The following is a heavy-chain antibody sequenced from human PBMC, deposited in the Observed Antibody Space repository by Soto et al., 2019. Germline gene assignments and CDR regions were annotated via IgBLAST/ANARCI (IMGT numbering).Heavy chain of an antibody. CDR1: GFTFSSYG. CDR3: AKDHANGYYTYYFDY. D-gene: IGHD3-22*01. Sequence: QVQLVESGGGVVQPGRSLRLSCAASGFTFSSYGMHWVRQAPGKGLEWVAVISYDGSNKYYADSVKGRFTISRDNYKNTLYLQMNSLRAEDTAVYYCAKDHANGYYTYYFDYWGQGTLVTVSS. J-gene: IGHJ4*02. V-gene: IGHV3-30*18. CDR2: ISYDGSNK.